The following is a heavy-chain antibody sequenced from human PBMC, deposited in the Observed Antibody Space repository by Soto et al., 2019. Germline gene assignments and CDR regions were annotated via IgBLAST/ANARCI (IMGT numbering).Heavy chain of an antibody. V-gene: IGHV5-51*01. CDR1: GYSFNSDW. CDR3: SRLATTCYDGLCLDYYYMDV. D-gene: IGHD2-2*01. J-gene: IGHJ6*03. Sequence: GESLKISCKGSGYSFNSDWIGWVRQMPGKGLEWMGIIHPSDSDTRYSPSFQGQVTISVDKSISTAYVQWSSLKASDTAMYYCSRLATTCYDGLCLDYYYMDVWGKGTTVTVSS. CDR2: IHPSDSDT.